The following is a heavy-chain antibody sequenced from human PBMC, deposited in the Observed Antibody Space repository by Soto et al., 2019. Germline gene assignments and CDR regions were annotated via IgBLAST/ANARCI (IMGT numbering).Heavy chain of an antibody. CDR1: GFIFSIYA. CDR3: ARDHYDFWSGYHV. Sequence: GGSLRLSCSGSGFIFSIYAIHWVRQAPGKGLEYVSFISIDGSRTHYADSVKGRFTISRDNAKNSLYLQMNSLRAEDTAVYYCARDHYDFWSGYHVWGQGTTVNVSS. V-gene: IGHV3-64*04. D-gene: IGHD3-3*01. J-gene: IGHJ6*02. CDR2: ISIDGSRT.